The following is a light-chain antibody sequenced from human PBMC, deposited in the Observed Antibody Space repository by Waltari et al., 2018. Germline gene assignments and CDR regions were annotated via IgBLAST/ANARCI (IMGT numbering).Light chain of an antibody. J-gene: IGLJ3*02. CDR1: NPGGKS. CDR3: QVWESSSDQGV. Sequence: VLTQPLSMSVTPGQTARMTCWGSNPGGKSVPCYPQRPGQAPVLVVHDSTDRPSGIPERFSGSISANTAVLTISRVEVVDEADYYCQVWESSSDQGVFGRGTKLTVL. V-gene: IGLV3-21*02. CDR2: DST.